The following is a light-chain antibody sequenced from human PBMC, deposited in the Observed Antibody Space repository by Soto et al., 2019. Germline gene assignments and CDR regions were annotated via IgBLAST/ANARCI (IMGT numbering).Light chain of an antibody. CDR3: QQRHMWPIT. Sequence: EIVLTQSPVTLSLSPGERATLSCRASQTVSNQLAWYQQKPGQAPRLLIYDAYNRATGIPPRFSGSGSGTDFTLTISSLEPEDSAVYYCQQRHMWPITFGQGTRLEIK. J-gene: IGKJ5*01. V-gene: IGKV3-11*01. CDR2: DAY. CDR1: QTVSNQ.